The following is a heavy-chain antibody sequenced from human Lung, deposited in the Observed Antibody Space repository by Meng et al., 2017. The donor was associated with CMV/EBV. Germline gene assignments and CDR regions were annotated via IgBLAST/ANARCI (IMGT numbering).Heavy chain of an antibody. CDR2: VRGKSNSYAT. CDR3: SSTISGSYDY. CDR1: GFTFSAFD. D-gene: IGHD1-26*01. Sequence: GGSLRLXCAASGFTFSAFDMHWVRQASGKGLEWVGRVRGKSNSYATAYGASVEGRFTISRDDSKNTAYLQMNSLKTEDTAVYYCSSTISGSYDYWGQGTLVTSPQ. J-gene: IGHJ4*02. V-gene: IGHV3-73*01.